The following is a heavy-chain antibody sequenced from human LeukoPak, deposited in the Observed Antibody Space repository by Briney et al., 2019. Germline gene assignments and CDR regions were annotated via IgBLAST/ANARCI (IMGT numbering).Heavy chain of an antibody. CDR2: ISSSSSYI. CDR3: AREIAAREIYYYYGMDV. J-gene: IGHJ6*02. CDR1: GFTVSNHY. Sequence: GGSLRLSCAASGFTVSNHYMTWVRQAPGKGLEWVSSISSSSSYIYYADSVKGRFTISRDNAKNSLYLQMNSLRAEDTAVYYCAREIAAREIYYYYGMDVWGQGTTVTVSS. D-gene: IGHD6-6*01. V-gene: IGHV3-21*01.